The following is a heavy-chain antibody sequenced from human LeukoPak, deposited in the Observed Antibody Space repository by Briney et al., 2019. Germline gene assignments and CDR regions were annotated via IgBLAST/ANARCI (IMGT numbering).Heavy chain of an antibody. CDR2: IKSKTDGGTT. D-gene: IGHD4-11*01. CDR1: EFTFSNYW. CDR3: TPDLYSKYKGYFDY. Sequence: GGSLRLSCAASEFTFSNYWMSWVRQAPGKGLEWVGRIKSKTDGGTTDYAAPVKGRFTISRDDSKNTLYLQMNSLKTEDTAVYYCTPDLYSKYKGYFDYWGQGTLVTVSS. J-gene: IGHJ4*02. V-gene: IGHV3-15*05.